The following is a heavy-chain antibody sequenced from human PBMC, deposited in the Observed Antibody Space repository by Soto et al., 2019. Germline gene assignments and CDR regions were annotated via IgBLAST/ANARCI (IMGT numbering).Heavy chain of an antibody. Sequence: QVQLVESGGGVVQPGRSLILSCAASGFTFSSYGMHWVRQAPGKGLEWVAVISYDGSNKYYADSVKGRFTISRDNSKNTLYLQMNSLRAEDTAVYYCAKQGSWVGGRSYFDYWGQGTLVTVSS. CDR2: ISYDGSNK. CDR3: AKQGSWVGGRSYFDY. CDR1: GFTFSSYG. D-gene: IGHD6-13*01. V-gene: IGHV3-30*18. J-gene: IGHJ4*02.